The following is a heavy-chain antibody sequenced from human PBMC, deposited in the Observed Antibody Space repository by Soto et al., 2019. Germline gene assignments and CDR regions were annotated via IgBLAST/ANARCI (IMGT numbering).Heavy chain of an antibody. Sequence: PSETLSLTCTVSGGSISFSSYSWTWIRQPPGKGLAWIGTINYSGSSNYNPSLKSRVTISVDTSKNQLSLKLSSVTAADTAVYFCAEPTGFGIIHDAFYIRGQGTMVTVSS. CDR3: AEPTGFGIIHDAFYI. V-gene: IGHV4-39*01. CDR2: INYSGSS. CDR1: GGSISFSSYS. D-gene: IGHD3-10*01. J-gene: IGHJ3*02.